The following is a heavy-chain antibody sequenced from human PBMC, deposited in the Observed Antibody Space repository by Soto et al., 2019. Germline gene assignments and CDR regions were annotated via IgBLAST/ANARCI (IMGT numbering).Heavy chain of an antibody. V-gene: IGHV4-34*01. D-gene: IGHD2-8*01. CDR1: GGSFSGYY. CDR2: INHSGST. CDR3: ARGGKKSHCTNGVCYPAY. Sequence: QVQLQQWGAGLLKPSETLSLTCAVYGGSFSGYYWSWIRQPPGKGLEWIGEINHSGSTNYNPSLSSGVTISVDTSKNQFSLKLSSVTAADTAVYYCARGGKKSHCTNGVCYPAYWGQGTLVTVSS. J-gene: IGHJ4*02.